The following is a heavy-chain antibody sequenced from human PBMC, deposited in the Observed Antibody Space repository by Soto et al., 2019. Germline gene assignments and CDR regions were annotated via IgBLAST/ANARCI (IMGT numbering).Heavy chain of an antibody. CDR3: AKGTGITLYYYMDV. V-gene: IGHV3-23*01. Sequence: PGCSLRLSCAASGLSFSSYAMSGVRKAPGKGLEWVSAISGSGGSTYYADSVKGRFTISRDNSKNTLYLQMNSLRAEDTAVYYCAKGTGITLYYYMDVWGKGTTVTVSS. CDR1: GLSFSSYA. CDR2: ISGSGGST. J-gene: IGHJ6*03. D-gene: IGHD1-1*01.